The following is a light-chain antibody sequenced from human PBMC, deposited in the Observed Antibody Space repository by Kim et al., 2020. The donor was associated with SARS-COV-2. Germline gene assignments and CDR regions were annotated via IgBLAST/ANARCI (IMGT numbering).Light chain of an antibody. Sequence: SYELTQPPSVSVSPGQTSSITCSGDKLGEKYVCWYQQKPGQSPLLVMYQDTKRPSGIPERFSGSNSGNTATLTISGTQAMDEGDYYCQALERSIVVFGGGTQLTVL. J-gene: IGLJ2*01. V-gene: IGLV3-1*01. CDR1: KLGEKY. CDR2: QDT. CDR3: QALERSIVV.